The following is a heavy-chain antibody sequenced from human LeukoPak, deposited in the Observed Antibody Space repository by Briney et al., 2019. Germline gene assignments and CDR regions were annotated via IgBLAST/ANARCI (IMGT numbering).Heavy chain of an antibody. D-gene: IGHD2-2*01. CDR3: ARLHIVVVPAANDY. V-gene: IGHV1-2*02. Sequence: ASVKVSCKASGYTFTGYYMHWMRQAPGQGLEWMGWINPNSGGTNYAQKFQGRVTMTRDTSISTAYMELSRLRSDDTAVYYCARLHIVVVPAANDYWGQGTLVTVSS. CDR2: INPNSGGT. J-gene: IGHJ4*02. CDR1: GYTFTGYY.